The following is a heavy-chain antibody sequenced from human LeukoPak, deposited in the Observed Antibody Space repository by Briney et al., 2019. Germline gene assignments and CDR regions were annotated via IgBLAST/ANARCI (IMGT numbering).Heavy chain of an antibody. CDR1: GGSISNFY. CDR2: IHYGGST. CDR3: ARALYSGYDY. J-gene: IGHJ4*02. V-gene: IGHV4-59*01. D-gene: IGHD5-12*01. Sequence: PSETLSLTCSVFGGSISNFYWSWIRQPPGKGLEWIGYIHYGGSTNYNPSLKSRVTISVDTSKNQFSLKLTSVTAEDTAVYYCARALYSGYDYWGQGTLVTVSS.